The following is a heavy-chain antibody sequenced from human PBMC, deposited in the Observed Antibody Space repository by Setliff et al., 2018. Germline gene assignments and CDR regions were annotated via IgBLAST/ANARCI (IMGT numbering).Heavy chain of an antibody. V-gene: IGHV1-3*01. CDR2: INAGNGNT. Sequence: ASVKVSCKASGYTFTSYAMHWVRQAPGQGLEWMGWINAGNGNTKYSQKFQGRVTITRDTSTSTAYMELSSLRSEDTAVYYCAREFTRYYNFWSAHRYYMDVWGKGTTVTVSS. CDR1: GYTFTSYA. CDR3: AREFTRYYNFWSAHRYYMDV. J-gene: IGHJ6*03. D-gene: IGHD3-3*01.